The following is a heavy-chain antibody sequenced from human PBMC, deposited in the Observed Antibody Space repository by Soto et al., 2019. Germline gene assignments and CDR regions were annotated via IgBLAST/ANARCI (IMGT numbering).Heavy chain of an antibody. CDR1: GYSSTSLD. J-gene: IGHJ4*02. CDR2: MQPSTGRT. D-gene: IGHD6-19*01. CDR3: ARGGSAGVDY. Sequence: QVQLVQSGAELREPGASVKVSCKASGYSSTSLDINWVRQTAGQGLEWMGWMQPSTGRTVYAQKFQGRVTMTRDTSINTAYMELTTLTSDDTAFYYCARGGSAGVDYWGQGTLVTVAS. V-gene: IGHV1-8*01.